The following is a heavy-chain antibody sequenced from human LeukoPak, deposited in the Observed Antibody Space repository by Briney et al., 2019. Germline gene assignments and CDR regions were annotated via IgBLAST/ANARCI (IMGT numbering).Heavy chain of an antibody. CDR3: AGNLWQKLKRGDAFDI. CDR2: ISRSSSTI. CDR1: GFTFSDYY. D-gene: IGHD3-10*01. V-gene: IGHV3-11*04. Sequence: GGSLRLPCAASGFTFSDYYMSWIRQAPGKGLEWVSYISRSSSTIYYADSVRGRFTISRDNAKNSLYLQMNSLRAEDTAVYYCAGNLWQKLKRGDAFDIWGQGTMVTVSS. J-gene: IGHJ3*02.